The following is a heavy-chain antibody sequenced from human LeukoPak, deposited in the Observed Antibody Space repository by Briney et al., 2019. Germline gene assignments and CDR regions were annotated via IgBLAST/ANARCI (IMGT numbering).Heavy chain of an antibody. CDR3: ARGGRYADSYRDAFDI. Sequence: GGSLRLSCAASGFTFSSYEMNWVRQAPGKGLEWVSGINWNGGSTGYADSVKGRFTISRDNAKNSLYLQMNSLRAEDTALYYCARGGRYADSYRDAFDIWAKGQWSPSLQ. V-gene: IGHV3-20*04. D-gene: IGHD4-17*01. J-gene: IGHJ3*02. CDR1: GFTFSSYE. CDR2: INWNGGST.